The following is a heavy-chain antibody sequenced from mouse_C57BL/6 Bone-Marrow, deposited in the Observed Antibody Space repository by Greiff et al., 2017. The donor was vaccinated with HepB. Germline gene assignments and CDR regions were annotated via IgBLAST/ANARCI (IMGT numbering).Heavy chain of an antibody. D-gene: IGHD1-1*01. CDR1: GFSFNTYA. J-gene: IGHJ4*01. V-gene: IGHV10-1*01. CDR3: VRHDYYGSLYAMDY. CDR2: IRSKSNNYAT. Sequence: EVKLVESGGGLVQPKGSLKLSCAASGFSFNTYAMNWVRQAPGKGLEWVARIRSKSNNYATYYADSVKDRFTISRDDSESMLYLQMNNLKTEDTAMYYCVRHDYYGSLYAMDYWGQGTSVTVSS.